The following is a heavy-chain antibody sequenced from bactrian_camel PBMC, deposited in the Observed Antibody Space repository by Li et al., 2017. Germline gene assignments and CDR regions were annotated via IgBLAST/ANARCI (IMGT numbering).Heavy chain of an antibody. Sequence: QVQLVESGGGSVEAGGSLRISCVASGFAYSSYYKAWFRQVPGKAREGVATIDFGGITNYADSVKGRFTISKDNAKNTLYLQMNSLKPEDTAMYYCATDSGECPGTRVLWLYEGQATQVTVS. V-gene: IGHV3S28*01. D-gene: IGHD3*01. J-gene: IGHJ4*01. CDR2: IDFGGIT. CDR1: GFAYSSYY.